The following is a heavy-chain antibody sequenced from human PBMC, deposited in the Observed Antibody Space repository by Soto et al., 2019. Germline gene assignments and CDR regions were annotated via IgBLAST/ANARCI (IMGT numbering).Heavy chain of an antibody. CDR3: ARDEDFPDNGLDY. J-gene: IGHJ4*02. Sequence: QVQLVESGGGVVQPGRSLRLSCAASGFTFSNYGMHWVRQAPGKGLEWVAVIVKDGSLQHDGDSVKGRFTISRDNSKNMLFLQMESLRAEDTTVYYCARDEDFPDNGLDYWGQGILVTVSS. V-gene: IGHV3-33*01. D-gene: IGHD1-1*01. CDR1: GFTFSNYG. CDR2: IVKDGSLQ.